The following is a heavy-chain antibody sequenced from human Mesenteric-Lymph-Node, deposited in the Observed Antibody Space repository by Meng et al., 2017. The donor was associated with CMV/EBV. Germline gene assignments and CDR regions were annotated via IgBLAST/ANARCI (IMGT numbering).Heavy chain of an antibody. CDR1: GGSFSSYY. J-gene: IGHJ5*02. D-gene: IGHD2-2*01. V-gene: IGHV4-59*01. CDR2: IYYGGST. CDR3: ARGGIVVVPAATPQSPYNWFDP. Sequence: SETLSLSCSVSGGSFSSYYWYWIRQSPGKGLEWIGSIYYGGSTNYNPSLKSRVTMSVDTSKNQFSLKLSSVTAADTAVYYCARGGIVVVPAATPQSPYNWFDPWGQGTLVTVSS.